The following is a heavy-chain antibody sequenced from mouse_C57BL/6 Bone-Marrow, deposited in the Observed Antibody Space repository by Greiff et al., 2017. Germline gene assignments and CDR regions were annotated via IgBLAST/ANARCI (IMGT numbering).Heavy chain of an antibody. V-gene: IGHV5-17*01. CDR3: ARRRIYYGNYYDYYAMDY. J-gene: IGHJ4*01. D-gene: IGHD2-1*01. CDR1: GFTFSDYG. CDR2: ISSGSSTI. Sequence: LVESGGGLVKPGGSLTLSCAASGFTFSDYGMHWVRQAPEKGLEWVAYISSGSSTIYYADTVKGRFTISRDSAKNTLFLQMTSLRSEETAMYYCARRRIYYGNYYDYYAMDYWGQGTSVTVSS.